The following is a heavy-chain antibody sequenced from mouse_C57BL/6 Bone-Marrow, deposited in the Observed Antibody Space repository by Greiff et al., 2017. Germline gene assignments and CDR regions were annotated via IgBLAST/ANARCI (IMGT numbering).Heavy chain of an antibody. D-gene: IGHD1-1*01. CDR1: GFTINDYY. Sequence: VQLQQSGAELVRPGASVKLSCTASGFTINDYYMHWVKQRPEQGLEWIGRIDPEDGDTEYAPKFQGKATMTADTSSNTAYLQLSSLTSEDTAVYYCTTFITTVGLDVWGTGTTVTVSS. V-gene: IGHV14-1*01. CDR3: TTFITTVGLDV. CDR2: IDPEDGDT. J-gene: IGHJ1*03.